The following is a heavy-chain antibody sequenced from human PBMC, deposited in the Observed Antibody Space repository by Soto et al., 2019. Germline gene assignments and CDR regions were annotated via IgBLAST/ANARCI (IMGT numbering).Heavy chain of an antibody. D-gene: IGHD2-8*01. V-gene: IGHV3-30-3*01. CDR2: ISYDGSNK. CDR1: GFTFSSYA. CDR3: ARGEGYCTNGVCGIDY. Sequence: QVQLVESGGGVVQPGRSLRLSCAASGFTFSSYAMHWVRQAPGKGLEWVAVISYDGSNKYYADSVKGRFTISRDNSKNKLYLQMNSLRAEDTAVYYCARGEGYCTNGVCGIDYWGQGTLVTVSS. J-gene: IGHJ4*02.